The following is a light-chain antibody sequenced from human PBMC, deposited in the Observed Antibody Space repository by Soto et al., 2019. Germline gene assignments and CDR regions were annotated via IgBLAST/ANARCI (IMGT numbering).Light chain of an antibody. CDR2: EAT. V-gene: IGLV2-23*02. CDR3: SSFACSVAVYVM. Sequence: QSALTQPPSVSGSPGQSISISCTGTTSTVATYDLVSWYQQHPGKAPRLLIYEATKRHSGTPNRFSGSKSGNTASLTISGLQSEDEADYDCSSFACSVAVYVMFGGGTKLTVL. J-gene: IGLJ3*02. CDR1: TSTVATYDL.